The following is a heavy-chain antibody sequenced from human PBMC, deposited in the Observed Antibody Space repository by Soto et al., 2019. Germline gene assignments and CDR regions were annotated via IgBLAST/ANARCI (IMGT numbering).Heavy chain of an antibody. V-gene: IGHV3-21*05. CDR3: ARDGSGWASYFDY. CDR2: ISTSSSYT. Sequence: GSLRLSCAASGFTFSSYSMNWVRQAPGKGLEWVSYISTSSSYTNYADSVRGRFTISRDNAKNSLYLQMNSLRAEDTAVYYCARDGSGWASYFDYWGQGTLVTVSS. CDR1: GFTFSSYS. J-gene: IGHJ4*02. D-gene: IGHD6-19*01.